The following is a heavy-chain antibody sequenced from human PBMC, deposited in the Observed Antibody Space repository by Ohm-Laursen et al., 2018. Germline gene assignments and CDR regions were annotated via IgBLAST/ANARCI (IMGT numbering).Heavy chain of an antibody. J-gene: IGHJ6*02. CDR2: IYSGGST. D-gene: IGHD2-2*01. CDR3: ASTSFLYYYYGMDV. V-gene: IGHV3-66*01. Sequence: SLRLSCAASGFTFSSYAMSWVRQAPGKGLEWVSVIYSGGSTYYADSVKGRFTISRDNSKNTLYLQMNSLRAEDTAVYYCASTSFLYYYYGMDVWDQGTTVTVSS. CDR1: GFTFSSYA.